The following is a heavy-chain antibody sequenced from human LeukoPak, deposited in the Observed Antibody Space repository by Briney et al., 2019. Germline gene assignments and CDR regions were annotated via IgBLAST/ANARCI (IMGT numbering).Heavy chain of an antibody. D-gene: IGHD4-17*01. J-gene: IGHJ4*02. CDR2: INHSGST. V-gene: IGHV4-34*01. CDR1: GGSFSGYY. CDR3: ARGEVLTTVATIDY. Sequence: QSSETLSLTCAVYGGSFSGYYWSWIRQPPGKGLEWIGEINHSGSTNYNPSLKSRVTISVDTSKNQFSLKLSSVTAADTAVYYCARGEVLTTVATIDYWGQGTLVTVSS.